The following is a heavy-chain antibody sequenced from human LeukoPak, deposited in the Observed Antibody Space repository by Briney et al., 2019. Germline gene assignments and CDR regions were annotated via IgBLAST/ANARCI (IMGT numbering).Heavy chain of an antibody. D-gene: IGHD4-17*01. J-gene: IGHJ3*02. Sequence: PSETLSLTCTVSGGSISSSSYYWGWIRPPPGKGLEWIGSIYYSGSTYYNPSLKSRVTISVDTSKNQFSLKLSSVTAADTAVYYCAKFYGDYDVGTFDIWGQGTMVTVSS. CDR3: AKFYGDYDVGTFDI. V-gene: IGHV4-39*01. CDR1: GGSISSSSYY. CDR2: IYYSGST.